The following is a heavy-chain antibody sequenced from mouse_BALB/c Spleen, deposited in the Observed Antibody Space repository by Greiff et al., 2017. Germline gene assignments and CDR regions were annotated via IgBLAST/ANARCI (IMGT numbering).Heavy chain of an antibody. CDR3: ARRGSTRITEGFAY. J-gene: IGHJ3*01. CDR1: GFSLTSSG. V-gene: IGHV2-2*02. CDR2: IWSGGST. Sequence: QVQLQQSGPGLVQPSQRLSITCTVSGFSLTSSGVHWVRQSPGQGLEWLGVIWSGGSTDYNAAFISRLSISKDNSKSQVFFKRNSLQANDTAIYYCARRGSTRITEGFAYWGQGTLVTVSA. D-gene: IGHD2-4*01.